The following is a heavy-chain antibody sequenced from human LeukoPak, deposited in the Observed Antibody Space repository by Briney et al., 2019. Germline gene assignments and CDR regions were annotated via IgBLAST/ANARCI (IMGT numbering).Heavy chain of an antibody. Sequence: PSETLSLTCTVSGDSIRSYYWSWIRQPPGEGLEWIGDIYYSGSTNYNPSLKSRVIISVDTSKNQFSLKLSSVTAADTAVYYCARGEGQLEHYWGQGTLVTVSS. J-gene: IGHJ4*02. CDR2: IYYSGST. CDR3: ARGEGQLEHY. V-gene: IGHV4-59*01. CDR1: GDSIRSYY. D-gene: IGHD1-1*01.